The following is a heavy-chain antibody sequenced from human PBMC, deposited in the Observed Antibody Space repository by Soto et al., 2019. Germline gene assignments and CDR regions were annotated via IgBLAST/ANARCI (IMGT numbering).Heavy chain of an antibody. CDR1: VFTFGNYG. V-gene: IGHV3-30*18. D-gene: IGHD1-26*01. J-gene: IGHJ4*02. CDR3: AKARVRIVGANSFDY. Sequence: WGYLRISCVCSVFTFGNYGMHWVRQPPGKGLDWVALISDDGDKRYYADSVRGRLIISRDNSKDTLYLQMNSLGPDDTAVYFCAKARVRIVGANSFDYWGQGTPVTVSS. CDR2: ISDDGDKR.